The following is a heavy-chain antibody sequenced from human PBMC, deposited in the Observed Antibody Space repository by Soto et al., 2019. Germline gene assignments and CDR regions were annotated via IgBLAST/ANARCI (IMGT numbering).Heavy chain of an antibody. V-gene: IGHV1-46*01. D-gene: IGHD3-22*01. CDR1: GYTFTSYY. Sequence: GASVKVSCKASGYTFTSYYMHWVRQAPGQGLEWMGIINPSGGSTSYAQKFQGRVTMTRDTSTSTVYMELSSLRSEDTAVYYCARDLKNYYDSSGYYPYFDYWGQGTLVTVSP. J-gene: IGHJ4*02. CDR3: ARDLKNYYDSSGYYPYFDY. CDR2: INPSGGST.